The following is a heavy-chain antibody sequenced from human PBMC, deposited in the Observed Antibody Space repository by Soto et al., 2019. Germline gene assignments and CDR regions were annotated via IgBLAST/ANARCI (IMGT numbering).Heavy chain of an antibody. V-gene: IGHV1-69*13. D-gene: IGHD2-15*01. CDR3: AAKPLGYCSGGSCYHAFDI. Sequence: SVKVSCKASGYTFTSYYMHWVRQAPGQGLEWMGGIIPIFGTANYAQKFQGRVTITADESTSTAYMELSSLRSEDTAVYYCAAKPLGYCSGGSCYHAFDIWGQGTMVTVSS. J-gene: IGHJ3*02. CDR1: GYTFTSYY. CDR2: IIPIFGTA.